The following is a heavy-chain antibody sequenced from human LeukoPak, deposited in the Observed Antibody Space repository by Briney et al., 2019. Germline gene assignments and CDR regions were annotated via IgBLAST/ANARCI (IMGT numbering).Heavy chain of an antibody. V-gene: IGHV3-9*01. CDR3: ARGTTTVTMGWFDP. Sequence: GRSLRLSCAASGFTFDDYAMHWVRQAPGKGLEWISGISWNSGSIGYADSVKGRFTISRDNAKNSLYLQMNSLRAEDTALYYCARGTTTVTMGWFDPWGQGTLVTVSS. CDR2: ISWNSGSI. J-gene: IGHJ5*02. D-gene: IGHD4-17*01. CDR1: GFTFDDYA.